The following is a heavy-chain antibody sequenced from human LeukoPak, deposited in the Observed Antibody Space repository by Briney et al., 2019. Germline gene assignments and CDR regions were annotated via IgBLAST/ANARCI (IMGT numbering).Heavy chain of an antibody. J-gene: IGHJ4*02. D-gene: IGHD6-13*01. CDR1: GFAITDHH. CDR2: SQTTKPNSCTT. V-gene: IGHV3-72*01. Sequence: GGSLRLSCAASGFAITDHHMDWVRQGPGEGMEWVVRSQTTKPNSCTTEYAACVKGRFTISRDGSQNTLYLQSSTLKTEDTAVYYCVRVVTTSSGWYHFDNWGQGTLVTVSS. CDR3: VRVVTTSSGWYHFDN.